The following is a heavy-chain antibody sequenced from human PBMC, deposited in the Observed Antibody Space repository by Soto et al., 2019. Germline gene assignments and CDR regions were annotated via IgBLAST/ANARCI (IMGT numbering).Heavy chain of an antibody. CDR1: GFTFSDSP. V-gene: IGHV3-73*02. D-gene: IGHD2-15*01. J-gene: IGHJ5*02. CDR3: SSHSPEDMRRT. Sequence: EVQLVESGGGLVQPGGSLKLSCTASGFTFSDSPMHWVRQASGKGLEWVGRIRSKADSYATAYGALVKGRFTISRDDSKNTAYLQMNSLKTEDAAVYYCSSHSPEDMRRTWGQGTLVTVSS. CDR2: IRSKADSYAT.